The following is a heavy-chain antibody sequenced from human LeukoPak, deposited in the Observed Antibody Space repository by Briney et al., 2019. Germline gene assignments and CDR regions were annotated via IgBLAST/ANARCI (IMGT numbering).Heavy chain of an antibody. Sequence: SETLSLTCTVSGGSISSGDYFWSWIRQPPGKGLEWIAYMYYSGSTYYNPSLKSRVTMSADTSKNQLSLKQSSVTAADTAVYYCARPYYYDSRIDPWGQGILVTVSS. V-gene: IGHV4-30-4*01. CDR1: GGSISSGDYF. CDR3: ARPYYYDSRIDP. CDR2: MYYSGST. J-gene: IGHJ5*02. D-gene: IGHD3-22*01.